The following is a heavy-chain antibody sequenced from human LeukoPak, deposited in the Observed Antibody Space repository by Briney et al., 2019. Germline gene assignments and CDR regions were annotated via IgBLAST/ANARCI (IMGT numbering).Heavy chain of an antibody. J-gene: IGHJ6*04. D-gene: IGHD2-2*01. CDR2: ISGSGDST. V-gene: IGHV3-23*01. CDR3: ARDRGGYCSSTSCYLSEVDV. CDR1: GFTFSNYA. Sequence: PGGSLRLSCAASGFTFSNYAMRWVRQAPGKGLEWVSGISGSGDSTYYADSVKGRFTISRDNSKNTLYLQMNSLRAEDTAVYYCARDRGGYCSSTSCYLSEVDVWGKGTTVTVSS.